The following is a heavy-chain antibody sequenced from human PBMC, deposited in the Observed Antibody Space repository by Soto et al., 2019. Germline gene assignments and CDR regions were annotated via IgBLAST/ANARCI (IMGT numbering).Heavy chain of an antibody. CDR3: AGGRLHRAPRTRIRYYAMDV. J-gene: IGHJ6*02. CDR2: INHGGDT. D-gene: IGHD4-4*01. CDR1: GGSFTGYY. V-gene: IGHV4-34*01. Sequence: QVQLHQWGAGLLQPSETLSLTCAIDGGSFTGYYWSCIRQAPGEGREWIGEINHGGDTNVHPSIKSRIILSMDAAKNQFSVNLSSVPAADKSLYFCAGGRLHRAPRTRIRYYAMDVWGQGTKVIISS.